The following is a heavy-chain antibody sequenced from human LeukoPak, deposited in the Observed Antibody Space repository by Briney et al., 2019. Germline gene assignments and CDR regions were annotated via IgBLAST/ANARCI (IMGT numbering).Heavy chain of an antibody. CDR2: ISSNGGGT. CDR1: GFTFSSYA. Sequence: GGSLRLSCSASGFTFSSYAMHWVRQAPGKGLEYVSAISSNGGGTYYADSVKGRFTISRDNSKNTLYLQMSSLRAEDTAVYYCVKDRGLVSAADAYYYYGMDVWGKGTTVTVSS. CDR3: VKDRGLVSAADAYYYYGMDV. V-gene: IGHV3-64D*06. D-gene: IGHD2-2*01. J-gene: IGHJ6*04.